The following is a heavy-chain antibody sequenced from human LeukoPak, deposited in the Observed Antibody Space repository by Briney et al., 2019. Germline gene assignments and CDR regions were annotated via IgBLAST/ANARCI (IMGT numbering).Heavy chain of an antibody. Sequence: GGSLRLSCIASGFTFSGYGMHWVRQAPGKGLEWVALIWSDGSDKYYAESVKGRFTISRDNSKNTLYLQMNSLRGDDTAAYYCVRLGSGWSMDYWGQGTLVTVSS. V-gene: IGHV3-33*01. J-gene: IGHJ4*02. CDR2: IWSDGSDK. CDR1: GFTFSGYG. CDR3: VRLGSGWSMDY. D-gene: IGHD6-19*01.